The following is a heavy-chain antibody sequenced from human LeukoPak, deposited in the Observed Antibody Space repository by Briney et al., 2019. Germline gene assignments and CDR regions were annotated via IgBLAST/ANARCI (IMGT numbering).Heavy chain of an antibody. CDR1: GFTFSSYG. J-gene: IGHJ4*02. V-gene: IGHV3-30*18. CDR2: ISYDGSNK. CDR3: AKDEEDTAMVLDY. Sequence: PGGSLRLSCAASGFTFSSYGMHWVRQAPGKGLEWVAVISYDGSNKYYADSVKGRFTISRGNSKNTLYLQMNSLRAEDTAVYYCAKDEEDTAMVLDYWGQGTLVTVSS. D-gene: IGHD5-18*01.